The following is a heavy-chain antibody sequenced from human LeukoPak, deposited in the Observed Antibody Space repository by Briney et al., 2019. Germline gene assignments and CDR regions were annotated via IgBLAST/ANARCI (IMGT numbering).Heavy chain of an antibody. CDR3: TTSGGSYRFDP. D-gene: IGHD1-26*01. CDR2: IDSDGSRT. J-gene: IGHJ5*02. Sequence: GGSLRLSCAASGFTFSNYWMHWVRQAPGKGLVWVSRIDSDGSRTSYADSVKGRFTISRDNAKNTLYLQMNNLRAEDTAVYDCTTSGGSYRFDPWGQGTLVTVSS. V-gene: IGHV3-74*01. CDR1: GFTFSNYW.